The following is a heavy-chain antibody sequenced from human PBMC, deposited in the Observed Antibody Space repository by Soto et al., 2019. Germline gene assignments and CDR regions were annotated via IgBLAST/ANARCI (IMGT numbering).Heavy chain of an antibody. D-gene: IGHD1-26*01. J-gene: IGHJ5*02. V-gene: IGHV3-49*03. CDR1: GFTFGDSA. CDR2: IRSKSFGGTT. Sequence: PGGSLRLSCTGSGFTFGDSALSWFRQAPGKGLEWVGFIRSKSFGGTTEYAASVKGRFTISRDDSNSIAYLQINNLKIEDTAVYYCTRVAEARRVGRFEWFGPWGQGTLVTVSS. CDR3: TRVAEARRVGRFEWFGP.